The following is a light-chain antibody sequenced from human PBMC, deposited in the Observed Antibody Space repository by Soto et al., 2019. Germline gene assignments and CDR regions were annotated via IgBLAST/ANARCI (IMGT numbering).Light chain of an antibody. CDR3: CSYVGARTYV. J-gene: IGLJ1*01. Sequence: QSVLTQPASVSGSPGQSITISCTGSVSDVGNFGPVSWYQQHPGQVPKLIIYEGNRRPSGVSSRFSGPKSGNTASLTISGLQAEDEADYYCCSYVGARTYVFGTGTKVT. V-gene: IGLV2-23*01. CDR2: EGN. CDR1: VSDVGNFGP.